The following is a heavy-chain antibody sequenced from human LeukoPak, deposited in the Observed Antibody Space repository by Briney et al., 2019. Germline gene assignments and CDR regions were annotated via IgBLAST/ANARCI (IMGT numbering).Heavy chain of an antibody. J-gene: IGHJ5*02. CDR3: ARGYCSGGSCWKWSWFDP. CDR1: GYTLTELS. V-gene: IGHV1-24*01. Sequence: ASVKVSCKVSGYTLTELSMHWVRQAPGKGLEWMGGFDPEDGETIYAQKFQGRVTITADESTSTAYMELSSLRSEDTAVYYCARGYCSGGSCWKWSWFDPWGQGTLVTVSS. CDR2: FDPEDGET. D-gene: IGHD2-15*01.